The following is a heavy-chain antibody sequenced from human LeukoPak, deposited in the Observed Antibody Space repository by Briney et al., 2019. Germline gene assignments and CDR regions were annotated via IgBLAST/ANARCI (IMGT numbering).Heavy chain of an antibody. J-gene: IGHJ4*02. CDR3: AKVELALGGGQVDDY. Sequence: PGGSPRLSCAASGFTFSSYGMHWVRQAPGKGLEWVAVISYDGSNKYYADSVKGRFTISRDNSKNTLYLQMNSLRAEDTAVYYCAKVELALGGGQVDDYWGQGTLVTVSS. D-gene: IGHD1-26*01. V-gene: IGHV3-30*18. CDR2: ISYDGSNK. CDR1: GFTFSSYG.